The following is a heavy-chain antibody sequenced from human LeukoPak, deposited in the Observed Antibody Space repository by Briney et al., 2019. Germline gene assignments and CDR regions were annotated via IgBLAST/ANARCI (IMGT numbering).Heavy chain of an antibody. CDR2: TSGSGGST. D-gene: IGHD3-9*01. Sequence: PGGSLRLSCAASGFTFSSYAMSWVRQAPGKGLEWVSATSGSGGSTYYADSVKGRFTISRDNSKNTLYLQMNSLRAEDTAVYYCAKDFHYTRYFDWLITRAAFDYWGQGTLVTVSS. CDR1: GFTFSSYA. V-gene: IGHV3-23*01. CDR3: AKDFHYTRYFDWLITRAAFDY. J-gene: IGHJ4*02.